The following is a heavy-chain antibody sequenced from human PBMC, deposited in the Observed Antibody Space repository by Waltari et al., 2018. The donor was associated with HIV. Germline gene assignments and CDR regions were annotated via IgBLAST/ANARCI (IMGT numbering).Heavy chain of an antibody. V-gene: IGHV4-59*01. CDR1: GVSIPNTY. Sequence: QVQLQESSPGLVKPSETLSLTCTVSGVSIPNTYWSWLRRPPGTGLEWIGHVHDSASTNYNPSLKSRATISVDTSKNQFSLSLNSATSADTAVYYCARLNRRVPIAHYYYHSMDVWGQGTTVTVSS. CDR2: VHDSAST. CDR3: ARLNRRVPIAHYYYHSMDV. D-gene: IGHD2-21*01. J-gene: IGHJ6*02.